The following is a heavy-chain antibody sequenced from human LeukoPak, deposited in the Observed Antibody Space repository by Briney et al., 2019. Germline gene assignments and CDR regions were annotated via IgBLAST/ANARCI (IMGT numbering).Heavy chain of an antibody. CDR3: ARAYYGSGSYPPGY. Sequence: PGGSLRLSCAASGFTFSSYAMSWVRQAPGKGLEWVANIKHDGSEKYYVDSVKGRFTISRDNAKNSLYLQVNSLRAEDTAVYYCARAYYGSGSYPPGYWGQGTLVTVSS. CDR1: GFTFSSYA. CDR2: IKHDGSEK. V-gene: IGHV3-7*03. D-gene: IGHD3-10*01. J-gene: IGHJ4*02.